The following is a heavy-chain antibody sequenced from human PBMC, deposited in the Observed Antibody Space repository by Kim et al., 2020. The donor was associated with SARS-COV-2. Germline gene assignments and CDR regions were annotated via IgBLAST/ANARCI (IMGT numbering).Heavy chain of an antibody. CDR3: AKSTVTTHDAFDI. D-gene: IGHD4-17*01. V-gene: IGHV3-33*06. Sequence: HADTRKGRFTISRENYKNTLYLQMNSLRAEDTAVYYCAKSTVTTHDAFDIWGQGTMVTVSS. J-gene: IGHJ3*02.